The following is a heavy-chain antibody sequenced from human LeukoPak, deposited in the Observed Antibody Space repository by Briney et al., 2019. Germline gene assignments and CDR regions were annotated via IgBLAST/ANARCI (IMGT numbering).Heavy chain of an antibody. D-gene: IGHD5-12*01. CDR2: ISTTSTYG. V-gene: IGHV3-21*01. J-gene: IGHJ3*02. CDR1: GFTFSTYS. CDR3: ARAGLRDHAFDI. Sequence: GGSLRLSCAASGFTFSTYSMNWVRQAPGKGLEWVSFISTTSTYGYYADSVKGRFTISRDNAKNSLYLQMNSLRAEDTAVYYCARAGLRDHAFDIWGQGTMVTVSS.